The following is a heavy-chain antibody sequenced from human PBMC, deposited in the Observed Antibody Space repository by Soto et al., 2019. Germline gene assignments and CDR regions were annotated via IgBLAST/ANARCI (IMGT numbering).Heavy chain of an antibody. V-gene: IGHV3-23*01. Sequence: GGSLRLSCAASGFTFSSYAMSWVRQAPGKGLEWVSAISGSGGSTYYADSVKGRFTISRDNSKNTLYLQMNSLRAEDTAVYYCAGFWSGYHYYFDYWGQGTLVTVSS. CDR3: AGFWSGYHYYFDY. CDR1: GFTFSSYA. CDR2: ISGSGGST. J-gene: IGHJ4*02. D-gene: IGHD3-3*01.